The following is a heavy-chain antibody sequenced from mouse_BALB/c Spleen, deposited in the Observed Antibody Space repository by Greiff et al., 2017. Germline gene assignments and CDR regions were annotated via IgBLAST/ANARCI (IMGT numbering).Heavy chain of an antibody. D-gene: IGHD2-1*01. CDR2: ISSGGSYT. Sequence: EVKLVESGGGLVKPGGSLKLSCAASGFTFSSYGMSWVRQTPDKRLEWVATISSGGSYTYYPDSVKGRFTISRDNAKNTLYLQMSSLKSEDTAMYYCTRRGNSSYAMDYWGQGTSVTVSS. J-gene: IGHJ4*01. CDR1: GFTFSSYG. CDR3: TRRGNSSYAMDY. V-gene: IGHV5-6*03.